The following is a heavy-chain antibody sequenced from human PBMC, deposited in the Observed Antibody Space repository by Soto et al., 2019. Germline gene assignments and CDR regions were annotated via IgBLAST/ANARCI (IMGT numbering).Heavy chain of an antibody. D-gene: IGHD4-17*01. CDR3: ARDTTTGLDH. CDR1: GFTFSSDW. CDR2: INGDGTDT. V-gene: IGHV3-74*01. J-gene: IGHJ4*02. Sequence: GGSLRLSCAASGFTFSSDWMHWVRQAPGRGLVWVSRINGDGTDTTYADSVEGRFTISRDNAKSTLYLQMNSLRAEDTAVYFCARDTTTGLDHWGQGTLVTVSS.